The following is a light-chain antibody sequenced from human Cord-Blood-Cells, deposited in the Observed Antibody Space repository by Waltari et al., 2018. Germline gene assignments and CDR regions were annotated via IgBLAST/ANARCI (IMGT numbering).Light chain of an antibody. Sequence: DIQMTQSPSTLSASVGDRVTITCRASQSISSWLAWYQQKPGKAPKLLIYKASSLESGVPSRFSGSGSGTEFTLTISSLQPDDFATYYCQQYNSFNTFGQETKLEIK. J-gene: IGKJ2*01. CDR2: KAS. CDR1: QSISSW. CDR3: QQYNSFNT. V-gene: IGKV1-5*03.